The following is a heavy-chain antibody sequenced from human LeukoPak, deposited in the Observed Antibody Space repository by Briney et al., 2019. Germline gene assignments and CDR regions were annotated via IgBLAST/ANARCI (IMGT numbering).Heavy chain of an antibody. V-gene: IGHV1-2*02. J-gene: IGHJ4*02. D-gene: IGHD3-3*01. Sequence: GASVKVSCKASGYTLTGYCMHWVRQAPGQGLEWMGWINPNSGGTNYAQKFQGRVTMTRDTSISTAYMELSRLRSDDTAVYYCARAERITIFGVVISTFDYWGQGTLVTVSS. CDR1: GYTLTGYC. CDR3: ARAERITIFGVVISTFDY. CDR2: INPNSGGT.